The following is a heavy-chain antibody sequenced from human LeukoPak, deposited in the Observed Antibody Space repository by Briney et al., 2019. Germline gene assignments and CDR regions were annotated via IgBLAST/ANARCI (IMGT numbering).Heavy chain of an antibody. V-gene: IGHV3-30*04. CDR1: GFTFSSYA. CDR3: AGDLIRFSGRIAAAGTGSIDY. J-gene: IGHJ4*02. CDR2: ISYDGSNK. Sequence: PGRSLRLSCAASGFTFSSYAMHWVRQAPGKGLEWVAVISYDGSNKCYADSVKGRFTISRDNSKNTLYLQMNSLRAEDTAVYYCAGDLIRFSGRIAAAGTGSIDYWGQGTLVTVSS. D-gene: IGHD6-13*01.